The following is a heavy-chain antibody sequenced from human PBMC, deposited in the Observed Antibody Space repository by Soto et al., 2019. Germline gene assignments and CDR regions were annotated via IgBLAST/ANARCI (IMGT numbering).Heavy chain of an antibody. CDR1: GYPFTGYY. D-gene: IGHD3-3*01. CDR3: ARDARLFHGFWSGYHDY. V-gene: IGHV1-2*02. CDR2: INANSGGT. J-gene: IGHJ4*02. Sequence: QVQLVQSGAEVKKPGASVKVSCKASGYPFTGYYMHWVRQAPGQGLEWMGWINANSGGTNYAQKFQGRVTMNMHTSISTAYMEMNRLRSDDTDVYYCARDARLFHGFWSGYHDYRGQGTLVTVSS.